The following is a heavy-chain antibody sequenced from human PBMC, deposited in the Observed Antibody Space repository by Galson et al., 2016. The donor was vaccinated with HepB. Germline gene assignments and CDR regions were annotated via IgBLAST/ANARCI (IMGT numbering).Heavy chain of an antibody. V-gene: IGHV3-23*01. Sequence: SLRLSCAGSGYIFSRYPMNWVRQAPGKGLEWVAGISESGSNTFDADSVKGRVTISRDNSKNTLYLHMNSLRADDSAVYYCASGPVVAVLQYWGKGTTVTVSS. CDR3: ASGPVVAVLQY. D-gene: IGHD2-15*01. J-gene: IGHJ6*04. CDR2: ISESGSNT. CDR1: GYIFSRYP.